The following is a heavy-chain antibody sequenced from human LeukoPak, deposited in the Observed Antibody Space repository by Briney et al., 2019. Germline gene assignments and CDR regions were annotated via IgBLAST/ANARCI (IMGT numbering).Heavy chain of an antibody. D-gene: IGHD7-27*01. CDR1: GYSFTNFW. CDR2: IYPDDSDT. CDR3: ARPQDFGLTGMNAFDI. J-gene: IGHJ3*02. V-gene: IGHV5-51*01. Sequence: GESLKISCKGSGYSFTNFWIGWVRQMPGKGLEWMGIIYPDDSDTLYSPSFKGQVTISADKSISTAYLQWSSLKASDTAMYYCARPQDFGLTGMNAFDIWGQGTMVTVSS.